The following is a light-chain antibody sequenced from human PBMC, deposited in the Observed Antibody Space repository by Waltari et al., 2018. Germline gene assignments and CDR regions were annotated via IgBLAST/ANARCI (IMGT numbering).Light chain of an antibody. Sequence: AIQMTQFPSSLSASIGDRVTITCRASQGIRSDLTLYHQKQGKDPKLLIYAASSLQSGVPSRFSGSGSGTDFTLTISNLQPEDFATYYCLQDYNYPWTFGQGTKVEIK. J-gene: IGKJ1*01. CDR3: LQDYNYPWT. CDR2: AAS. V-gene: IGKV1-6*01. CDR1: QGIRSD.